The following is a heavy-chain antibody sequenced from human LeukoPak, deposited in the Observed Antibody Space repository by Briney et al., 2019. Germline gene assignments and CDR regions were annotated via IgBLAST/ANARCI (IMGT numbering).Heavy chain of an antibody. CDR1: GGSLSGYY. CDR2: INHSGST. J-gene: IGHJ4*01. CDR3: ARGRRY. V-gene: IGHV4-34*01. Sequence: SETLSLTCAVYGGSLSGYYWSWISQPPGKGLEWIGEINHSGSTNYNPSLKSRVTISVDTSKNQFSLKLSSVTAADTAVYYCARGRRYWGHGPLVTVSS.